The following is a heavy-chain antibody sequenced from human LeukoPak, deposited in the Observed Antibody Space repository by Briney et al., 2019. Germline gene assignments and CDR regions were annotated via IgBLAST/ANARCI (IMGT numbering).Heavy chain of an antibody. CDR2: IYYSGST. V-gene: IGHV4-31*03. D-gene: IGHD3-16*01. Sequence: SQTLSLTCTVSGGSISRGGYYWSWIRQHPGKGLEWIGYIYYSGSTYYNPSLKSRVTISVDTSKNQFSLKLSSVTAADTAVYYCARDGAEGGEITKFDYWGQGTLVTVSS. CDR1: GGSISRGGYY. CDR3: ARDGAEGGEITKFDY. J-gene: IGHJ4*02.